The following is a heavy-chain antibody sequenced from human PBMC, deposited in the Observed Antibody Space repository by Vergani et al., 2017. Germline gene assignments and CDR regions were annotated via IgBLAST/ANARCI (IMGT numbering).Heavy chain of an antibody. D-gene: IGHD1-26*01. CDR3: AKDIYPALVGATGEGYYYGMDV. V-gene: IGHV3-43D*03. CDR2: ISWDGGST. Sequence: EVQLVESGGVVVQPGGSLRLSCAASGFTFDDYAMHWVRQAPGKGLEWVSLISWDGGSTYYADSVKGRFTISRDNSKNSLYLQMNSLRAEDTALYYCAKDIYPALVGATGEGYYYGMDVWGQGTTVTVSS. CDR1: GFTFDDYA. J-gene: IGHJ6*02.